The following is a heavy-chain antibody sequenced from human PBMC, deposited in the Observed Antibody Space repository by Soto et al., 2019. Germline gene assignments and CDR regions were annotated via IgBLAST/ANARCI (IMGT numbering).Heavy chain of an antibody. V-gene: IGHV5-51*01. Sequence: GESLKISCKGSGYRFTNYLIAWVRQMPWKGLEWMGIFYPGDSDTRYNPSFQGQVTISADSSTSTAYLHWRSLKASDTAMYYCARCPGDSWVGEFACWGQGTLVTVSS. J-gene: IGHJ4*02. CDR1: GYRFTNYL. CDR3: ARCPGDSWVGEFAC. CDR2: FYPGDSDT. D-gene: IGHD1-26*01.